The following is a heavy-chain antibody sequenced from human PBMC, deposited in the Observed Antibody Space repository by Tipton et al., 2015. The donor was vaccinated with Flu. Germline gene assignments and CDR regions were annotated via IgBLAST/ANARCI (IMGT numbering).Heavy chain of an antibody. CDR1: GGSISSYY. J-gene: IGHJ4*02. V-gene: IGHV3-74*01. D-gene: IGHD6-19*01. CDR3: VRTLGGAGAY. CDR2: SNYDGSTT. Sequence: LSLTCTVSGGSISSYYWSWIRQPPGKGLVWVSHSNYDGSTTHYADSVKGRFTISRDNAKSMVYLQMNSLRAEDSAVYYCVRTLGGAGAYWGRGTLVTVSS.